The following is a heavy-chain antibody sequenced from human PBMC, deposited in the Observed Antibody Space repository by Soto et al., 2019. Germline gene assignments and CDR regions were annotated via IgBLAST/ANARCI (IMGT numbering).Heavy chain of an antibody. CDR3: ARDFAYFDC. V-gene: IGHV4-61*01. Sequence: QVQLQESGPGLVKPSETLSLTCTVSGGSFKSGSYSWSWIRQPPGKGLEWIGYVYHTGRTSYNPSLKSRVSMSMDTSKNQFSLNLDSVTAADTAVYFFARDFAYFDCWGQGTLVTVSS. CDR2: VYHTGRT. J-gene: IGHJ4*02. D-gene: IGHD3-3*01. CDR1: GGSFKSGSYS.